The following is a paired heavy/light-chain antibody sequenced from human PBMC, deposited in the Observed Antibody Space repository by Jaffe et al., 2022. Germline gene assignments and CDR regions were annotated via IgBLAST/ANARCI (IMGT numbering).Heavy chain of an antibody. CDR2: ISGSDSST. CDR1: GFTFSSYG. V-gene: IGHV3-23*01. Sequence: EVHLLESGGGLVQPGGSLRLSCAVSGFTFSSYGMSWVRQTPGKGLEWVSSISGSDSSTYYADSVKGRFTISRDNSKNTLYLQMNSLRAEDTALYYCAKGDCGGDCYLTDYWGQGTLVTVSS. J-gene: IGHJ4*02. CDR3: AKGDCGGDCYLTDY. D-gene: IGHD2-21*02.
Light chain of an antibody. CDR2: KAS. Sequence: DIQMTQSPSTLSASVGDRVTITCRASQSISGSLAWFQQKPGKAPKLLIYKASILKSGVPSRFSGSGSGTEFTLTINSLQPDDFATYYCQQYNSYSRAFGQGTKVEIK. CDR1: QSISGS. CDR3: QQYNSYSRA. J-gene: IGKJ1*01. V-gene: IGKV1-5*03.